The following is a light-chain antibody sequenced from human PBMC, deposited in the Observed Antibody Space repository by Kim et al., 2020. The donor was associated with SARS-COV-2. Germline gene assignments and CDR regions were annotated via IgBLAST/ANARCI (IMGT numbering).Light chain of an antibody. CDR1: SSDVGSYNH. CDR2: DVN. V-gene: IGLV2-8*01. Sequence: QSALTQPPSASGSPGQSVTISCDGTSSDVGSYNHVSWYQQHPGKAPKLVLYDVNTRPSGVPDRFSGSKSGNTASLTVSGLQAEDEADYYCSSSAGSNSWGVFGTGTKVTVL. J-gene: IGLJ1*01. CDR3: SSSAGSNSWGV.